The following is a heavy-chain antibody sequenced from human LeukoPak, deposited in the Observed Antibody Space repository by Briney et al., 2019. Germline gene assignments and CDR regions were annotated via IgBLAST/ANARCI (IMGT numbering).Heavy chain of an antibody. J-gene: IGHJ4*02. CDR2: INHSGST. CDR3: ARGRRKYCSSTSCARGGFDY. Sequence: SETLSLTCAVYGGSFSGYYWSWIRQPPGKGLEWIGEINHSGSTNYNPSLKSRVTISVDTSKNQFSLKLSSVTAADTAVYYCARGRRKYCSSTSCARGGFDYWGQRTLVTVSS. CDR1: GGSFSGYY. D-gene: IGHD2-2*01. V-gene: IGHV4-34*01.